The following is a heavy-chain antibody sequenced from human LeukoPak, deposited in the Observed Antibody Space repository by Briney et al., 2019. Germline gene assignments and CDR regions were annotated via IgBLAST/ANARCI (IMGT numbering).Heavy chain of an antibody. CDR3: ASKWVTYYYKSSDYHYPTDVFDI. CDR1: GYTFTSYG. J-gene: IGHJ3*02. Sequence: ASVKVSCKASGYTFTSYGISWVRQAPGQGLEWMGWISGYNGDTNYAQKLQGRVTMTTDTCASTPYMGLRSLRSNDTAVYYCASKWVTYYYKSSDYHYPTDVFDIWGQGTMVTVSS. V-gene: IGHV1-18*01. D-gene: IGHD3-22*01. CDR2: ISGYNGDT.